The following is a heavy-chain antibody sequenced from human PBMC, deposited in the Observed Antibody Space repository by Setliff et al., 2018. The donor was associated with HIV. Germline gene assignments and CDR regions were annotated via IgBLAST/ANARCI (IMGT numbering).Heavy chain of an antibody. D-gene: IGHD6-6*01. Sequence: GSLRLSCAASGFTFSSYTMHWVRQAPGKGLEWVAVITHDGSSKYYADSVKGRFTISRDNSKNTLYLQMNSPRVEDTAIYYCARAWAMQQLVPAYWGQGTLVTVSS. V-gene: IGHV3-30*07. J-gene: IGHJ4*02. CDR3: ARAWAMQQLVPAY. CDR1: GFTFSSYT. CDR2: ITHDGSSK.